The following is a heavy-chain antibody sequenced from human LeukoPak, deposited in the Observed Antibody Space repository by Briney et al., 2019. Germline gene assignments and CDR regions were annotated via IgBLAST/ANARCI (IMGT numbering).Heavy chain of an antibody. CDR2: IYYSGST. V-gene: IGHV4-39*02. Sequence: SEALSLTCTVSGGSIRSGSHYWAWIRQPPGKGLEWIVSIYYSGSTYYNPSLENRVTISIDTSKNHFSLKLSSLSAADTSVYYCAKRDDSGGNLVDLWGQGTLVTVS. CDR3: AKRDDSGGNLVDL. J-gene: IGHJ4*02. D-gene: IGHD3-22*01. CDR1: GGSIRSGSHY.